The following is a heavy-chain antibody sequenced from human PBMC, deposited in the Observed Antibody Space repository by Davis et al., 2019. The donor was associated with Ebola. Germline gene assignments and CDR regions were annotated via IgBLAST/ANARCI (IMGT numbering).Heavy chain of an antibody. CDR2: IIPIFGTA. CDR1: AGTFSSYA. Sequence: SVKVSCKASAGTFSSYAISWVRQAPGQGLEWMGGIIPIFGTANYAQKFQGRVTITRDTSASTAYMELSSLRSEDTAVYYCARVRYVSGFDPWGRGTLVTVSS. V-gene: IGHV1-69*05. CDR3: ARVRYVSGFDP. J-gene: IGHJ5*02. D-gene: IGHD3-10*01.